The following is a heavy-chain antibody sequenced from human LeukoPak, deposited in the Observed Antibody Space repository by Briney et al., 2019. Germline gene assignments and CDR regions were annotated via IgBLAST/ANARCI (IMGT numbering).Heavy chain of an antibody. J-gene: IGHJ5*02. CDR3: ARDRDCSSTSCHMTWFDP. Sequence: SVKVSCKASGGTFSSYTISWVRQAPGQGLEWMGRIIPILGIANYAQKFQGGVTITADKSTSTAYMELSSLRSEDTAVYYCARDRDCSSTSCHMTWFDPWGQGTLVTVSS. D-gene: IGHD2-2*01. V-gene: IGHV1-69*04. CDR2: IIPILGIA. CDR1: GGTFSSYT.